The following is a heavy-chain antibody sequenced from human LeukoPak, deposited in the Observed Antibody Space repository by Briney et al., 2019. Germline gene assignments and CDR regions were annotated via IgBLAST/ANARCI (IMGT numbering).Heavy chain of an antibody. CDR1: GYTFTSFY. J-gene: IGHJ3*02. CDR2: INPSGGRT. V-gene: IGHV1-46*01. Sequence: ASVKVSCKASGYTFTSFYMHWVRLAPGQGLEWMGIINPSGGRTSYAQKFQDRVTVTRDTSASTLYMELRSLRSEDTAVYYCARGGVAASGVSDIWGQGTMVTVSS. D-gene: IGHD6-13*01. CDR3: ARGGVAASGVSDI.